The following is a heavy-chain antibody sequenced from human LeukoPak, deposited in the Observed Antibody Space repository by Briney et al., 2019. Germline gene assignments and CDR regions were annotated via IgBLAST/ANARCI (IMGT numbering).Heavy chain of an antibody. CDR1: GGSFSGYY. V-gene: IGHV4-34*01. CDR3: ARAGDSSGYCDP. D-gene: IGHD3-22*01. J-gene: IGHJ5*02. CDR2: INHSGST. Sequence: SETLSLTCAVYGGSFSGYYWSWIRQPPGKGLEWIGEINHSGSTNYSPSLKSRVTISVDTSKNQFSLKLSSVTAADTAVYYCARAGDSSGYCDPWGQGTLVTVSS.